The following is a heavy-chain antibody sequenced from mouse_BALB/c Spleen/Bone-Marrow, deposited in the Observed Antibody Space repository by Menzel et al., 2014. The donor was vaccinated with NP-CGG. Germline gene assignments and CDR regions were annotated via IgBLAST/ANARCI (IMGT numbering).Heavy chain of an antibody. V-gene: IGHV14-3*02. CDR1: GFNIKDTY. Sequence: VQLKESGAELVKPGASVKLSCTASGFNIKDTYMHWVKQRPEQGLEWIGRIDPANGNTKYDPKFQGKATITADTSSNTAYLQLGSLTSEDTAVYYCARYSYGSRGYYFDYWGQGTTLTVSS. CDR3: ARYSYGSRGYYFDY. D-gene: IGHD1-1*01. CDR2: IDPANGNT. J-gene: IGHJ2*01.